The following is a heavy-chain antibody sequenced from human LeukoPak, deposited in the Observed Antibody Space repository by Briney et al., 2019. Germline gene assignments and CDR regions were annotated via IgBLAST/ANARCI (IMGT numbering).Heavy chain of an antibody. CDR1: GFTFDDYA. Sequence: PGGSLRLSCAASGFTFDDYAMHWVRQAPGKGLEWVSGITWNSDNIEYADSVKGRFTISRDNSKNTLYLQMNTLRAEDTAVYYCAKRYYWGQGTLVTVSS. J-gene: IGHJ4*02. CDR2: ITWNSDNI. CDR3: AKRYY. V-gene: IGHV3-9*01.